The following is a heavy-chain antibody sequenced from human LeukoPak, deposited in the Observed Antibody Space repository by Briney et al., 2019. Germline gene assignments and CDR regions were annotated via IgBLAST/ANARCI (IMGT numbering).Heavy chain of an antibody. CDR3: ARDAISHGYLTPSGY. J-gene: IGHJ4*02. Sequence: PGGSLRLSCAASGFTFSSYAMSWVRQAPGKGLEWVSLISGGGHDTYYADFVKGRFTISRDNSKDSLYLQMNSLRAEDTAVYYCARDAISHGYLTPSGYWGQGTLVTVSS. V-gene: IGHV3-23*01. D-gene: IGHD3-10*01. CDR1: GFTFSSYA. CDR2: ISGGGHDT.